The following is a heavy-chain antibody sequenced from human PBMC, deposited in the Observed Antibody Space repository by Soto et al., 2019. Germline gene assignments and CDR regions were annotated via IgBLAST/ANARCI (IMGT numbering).Heavy chain of an antibody. V-gene: IGHV3-21*01. CDR3: AREPRGSSSWGDAFDI. CDR1: GFTFSSYS. D-gene: IGHD6-13*01. CDR2: ISSSSSYI. J-gene: IGHJ3*02. Sequence: EVQLVESGGGLVKPGGSLRLSCAASGFTFSSYSMNWVRQAPGKGLEWVSSISSSSSYIYYADSVKGRFTISRDNAKNSLYRQMNSLRAEDTAVYYCAREPRGSSSWGDAFDIWGQGTMVTVSS.